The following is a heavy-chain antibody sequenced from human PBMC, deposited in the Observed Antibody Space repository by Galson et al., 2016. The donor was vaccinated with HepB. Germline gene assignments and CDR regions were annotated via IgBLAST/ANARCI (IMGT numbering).Heavy chain of an antibody. CDR2: IHSDGSTT. CDR1: GFIFSNYW. Sequence: LRLSCAASGFIFSNYWMHWVRQAPGKGLVWVSRIHSDGSTTSYADSVKGRFTVSRDNAKNTLYLQMNSLRDEDTAVYYCVKGAGTIDYWGQGTLVTVSS. V-gene: IGHV3-74*01. J-gene: IGHJ4*02. CDR3: VKGAGTIDY. D-gene: IGHD6-19*01.